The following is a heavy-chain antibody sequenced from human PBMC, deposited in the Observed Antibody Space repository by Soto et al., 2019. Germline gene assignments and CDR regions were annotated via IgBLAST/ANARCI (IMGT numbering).Heavy chain of an antibody. D-gene: IGHD2-15*01. J-gene: IGHJ4*02. V-gene: IGHV1-58*01. Sequence: QMQLVQSGPEVKKPGTSVKVSCKSSGFTFSTSAVQWVRQARGQRLEWMGWIVVGSDRTNYAQKSKDGVTINGDMPTSTFYSHRGSLRPGDRAVYCGGGWGRTAANRGAQEPRVTFS. CDR1: GFTFSTSA. CDR3: GGWGRTAANR. CDR2: IVVGSDRT.